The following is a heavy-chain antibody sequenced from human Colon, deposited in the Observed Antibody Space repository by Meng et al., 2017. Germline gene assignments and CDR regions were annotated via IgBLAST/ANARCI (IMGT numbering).Heavy chain of an antibody. J-gene: IGHJ4*02. D-gene: IGHD3-22*01. CDR3: AKKTAGSGYQPFDS. Sequence: ESLKISCAASGFTWSNCAMSWVRQAPGQGLEWVSTITSDGSFTNYAGSVKGRFTISRDISKNSLYLQMHSLRAEDTAVYYCAKKTAGSGYQPFDSWGQGTLVTVSS. V-gene: IGHV3-23*01. CDR1: GFTWSNCA. CDR2: ITSDGSFT.